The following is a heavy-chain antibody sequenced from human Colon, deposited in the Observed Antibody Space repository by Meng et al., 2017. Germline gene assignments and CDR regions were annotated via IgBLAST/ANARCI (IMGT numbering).Heavy chain of an antibody. J-gene: IGHJ5*02. D-gene: IGHD3-9*01. CDR3: AREFDARGTS. CDR1: GFTFRGSW. Sequence: EEQLVESGGGLGHSGGSLRLSCVASGFTFRGSWMHWVRQAPGKGLMWVARTNSDGSSNFFADSVKGRFTISRDNAKSTLYLEMNSLRIEDTAMYFCAREFDARGTSWGQGVLVTVSS. V-gene: IGHV3-74*01. CDR2: TNSDGSSN.